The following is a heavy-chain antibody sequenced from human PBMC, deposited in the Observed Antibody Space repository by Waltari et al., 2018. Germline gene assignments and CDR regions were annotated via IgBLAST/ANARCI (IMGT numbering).Heavy chain of an antibody. V-gene: IGHV4-59*01. CDR1: GDSINNYY. CDR3: ARAKGGLGPGDDGSNDCQYFMDV. Sequence: QVRLQESGPGLVKPSETLSLTCTVSGDSINNYYWTWIRKPPGEGLEWVGCIYHRGGTNFNAALKIRVNISVDRSRKQFSRKLTSVTAADTALYYCARAKGGLGPGDDGSNDCQYFMDVWGTGTTVTVSS. CDR2: IYHRGGT. J-gene: IGHJ6*03. D-gene: IGHD1-1*01.